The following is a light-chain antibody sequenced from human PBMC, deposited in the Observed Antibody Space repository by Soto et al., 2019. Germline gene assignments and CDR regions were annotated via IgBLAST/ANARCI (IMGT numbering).Light chain of an antibody. J-gene: IGKJ1*01. V-gene: IGKV3-20*01. CDR1: QSVSNNY. CDR3: QQYGSSGT. CDR2: GAS. Sequence: EIVLTQSPGTPSLSPGERVTLSCRASQSVSNNYLAWYQQKPGQAPRLLIYGASNRATGIPDRFSGSGSGTDFTLTISRLEPEDFAVYYCQQYGSSGTFGQGTKVDIK.